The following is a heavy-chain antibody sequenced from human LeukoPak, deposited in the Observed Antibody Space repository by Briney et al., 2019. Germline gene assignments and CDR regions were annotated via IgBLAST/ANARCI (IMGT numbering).Heavy chain of an antibody. CDR1: GYTFTGYY. CDR2: INPNSGGT. D-gene: IGHD6-19*01. CDR3: ARRAAVAGTFDY. Sequence: ASVKVSCKASGYTFTGYYMHWVRQAHGQGLEWMGWINPNSGGTDYAQKFQGRVTMTRDTSISTAYMELSRLRSDDTAVYYCARRAAVAGTFDYWGQGTLVTVSS. V-gene: IGHV1-2*02. J-gene: IGHJ4*02.